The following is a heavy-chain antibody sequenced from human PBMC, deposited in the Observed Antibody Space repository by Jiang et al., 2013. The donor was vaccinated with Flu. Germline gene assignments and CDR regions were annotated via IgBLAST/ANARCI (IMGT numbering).Heavy chain of an antibody. Sequence: RLSCAASGFTFSSYAMSWVRQAPGKGLEWVSAISGSGGSTYYADSVKGRFTISRDSSKNTLYLQMNSLRAEDTAVYYCAKGEVRYYYGMDVWGQGTTVTVSS. V-gene: IGHV3-23*01. D-gene: IGHD2-2*01. CDR3: AKGEVRYYYGMDV. CDR1: GFTFSSYA. CDR2: ISGSGGST. J-gene: IGHJ6*02.